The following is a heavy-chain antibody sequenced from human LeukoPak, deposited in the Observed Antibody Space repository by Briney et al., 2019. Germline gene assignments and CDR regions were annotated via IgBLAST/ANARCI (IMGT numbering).Heavy chain of an antibody. D-gene: IGHD1-1*01. V-gene: IGHV3-21*04. Sequence: GGSLRLSCAASGFTFSSYSMNWVRQAPGKGLEWVSSISSSSSYIYYADSVKGRFTISRDNAKNSLYLQMNSLRAEDTALYYCAKDRGNDWYFDLWGRGTLVTVSS. J-gene: IGHJ2*01. CDR2: ISSSSSYI. CDR1: GFTFSSYS. CDR3: AKDRGNDWYFDL.